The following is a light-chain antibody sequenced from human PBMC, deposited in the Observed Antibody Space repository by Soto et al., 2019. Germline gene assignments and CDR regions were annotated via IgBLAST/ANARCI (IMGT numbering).Light chain of an antibody. J-gene: IGKJ4*02. CDR1: QSVCRH. CDR3: QQRSNWPLT. CDR2: DAS. Sequence: EIVLTQSPDTLSVSPGESATLSCRASQSVCRHLAWYQQKPGQTPRLLIYDASNRAAGIPARFSGSGSGTEFTLTISSLEPEDFAVYYCQQRSNWPLTFGGGTKVEIK. V-gene: IGKV3-11*01.